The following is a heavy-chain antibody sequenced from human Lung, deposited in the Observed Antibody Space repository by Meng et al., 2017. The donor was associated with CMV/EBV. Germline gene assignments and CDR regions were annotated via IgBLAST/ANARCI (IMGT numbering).Heavy chain of an antibody. CDR3: AKGLLTGINYYYGMDV. D-gene: IGHD1-20*01. CDR1: GFSFSSHG. Sequence: GESXKISCAASGFSFSSHGMHWVRQAPGKGLEWVAVIQYDGNTKYFADSVKGRFTISRDNSKNTLYLEMNSLSAEDTAVYYCAKGLLTGINYYYGMDVWGQGXTVTVSS. CDR2: IQYDGNTK. J-gene: IGHJ6*02. V-gene: IGHV3-30*02.